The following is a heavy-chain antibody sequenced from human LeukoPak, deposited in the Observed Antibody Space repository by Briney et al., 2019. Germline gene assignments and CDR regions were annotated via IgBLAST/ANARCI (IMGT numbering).Heavy chain of an antibody. D-gene: IGHD2-2*01. V-gene: IGHV3-23*01. CDR3: AKLYQLRPNNWFDP. Sequence: PGGSLRLSCAASGFTFSSYAMSWVRQAPGKGLEWVSAISSSGTTTYYADSVKGRFTISRDNSKNTLYLQMNSLRAEDTAVYYCAKLYQLRPNNWFDPWGQGTLVTVSS. CDR1: GFTFSSYA. J-gene: IGHJ5*02. CDR2: ISSSGTTT.